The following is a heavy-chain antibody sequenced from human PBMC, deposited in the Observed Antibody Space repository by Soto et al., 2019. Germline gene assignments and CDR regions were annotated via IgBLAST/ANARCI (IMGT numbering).Heavy chain of an antibody. CDR1: GFTFSSYA. V-gene: IGHV3-30-3*01. J-gene: IGHJ4*02. D-gene: IGHD3-16*01. CDR3: ARDGGAY. Sequence: QVQLVESGGGVVQPGRSLRLSCAASGFTFSSYAMHWVRRAPGKGLEWMAVMSYDGSNKYYADSVKGRFTISRDNSKSTRYLQMSSLRPEDTGLYFCARDGGAYWGQGTLVIVSS. CDR2: MSYDGSNK.